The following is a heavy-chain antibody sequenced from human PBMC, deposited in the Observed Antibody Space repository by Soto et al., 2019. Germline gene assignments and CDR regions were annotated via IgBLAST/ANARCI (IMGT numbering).Heavy chain of an antibody. CDR3: ARAPIYGGNSAAFDI. D-gene: IGHD2-21*02. V-gene: IGHV1-2*04. CDR1: GYTFTGYY. J-gene: IGHJ3*02. CDR2: INPNSGGT. Sequence: ASVKVSCKASGYTFTGYYMHWVRQAPGQGLEWMGWINPNSGGTNYAQKFQGWVTMTRDTSISTAYMELSRLRSDDTAVYYCARAPIYGGNSAAFDIWGQGTMVTVSS.